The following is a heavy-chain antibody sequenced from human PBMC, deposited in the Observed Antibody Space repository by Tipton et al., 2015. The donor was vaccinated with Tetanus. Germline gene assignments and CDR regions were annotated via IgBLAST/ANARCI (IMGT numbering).Heavy chain of an antibody. D-gene: IGHD3-10*01. CDR2: IYSTSTT. Sequence: SLRLYCAASGFSVSNNYLSWVRQAPGKGLEWVSIIYSTSTTYYVDSVKGRFTISRDISKNMVYLQMNSLRAEDTAVYYCARDRAPPSSWYFDLWGRGTLVTVSS. CDR1: GFSVSNNY. J-gene: IGHJ2*01. CDR3: ARDRAPPSSWYFDL. V-gene: IGHV3-53*01.